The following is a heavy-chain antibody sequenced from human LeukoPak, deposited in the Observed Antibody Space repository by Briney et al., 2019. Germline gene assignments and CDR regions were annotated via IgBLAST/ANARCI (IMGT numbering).Heavy chain of an antibody. CDR1: GYTFTGYY. Sequence: ASVKVSCKASGYTFTGYYMHWVRQAPGQGLEWMGRINPKSGGINYAQKFQGRVTMTRDTSISTVYMELSRLRSDDTAVYYCARSPNGLWNFDYWGRGTLVTVSS. CDR2: INPKSGGI. V-gene: IGHV1-2*06. CDR3: ARSPNGLWNFDY. J-gene: IGHJ4*02. D-gene: IGHD2-8*01.